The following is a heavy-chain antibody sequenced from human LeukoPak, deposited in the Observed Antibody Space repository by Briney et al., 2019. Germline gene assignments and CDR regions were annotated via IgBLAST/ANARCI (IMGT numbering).Heavy chain of an antibody. CDR2: MNPNSGNT. D-gene: IGHD2-2*01. CDR3: ARKPYCSSSSCYGDAFDI. J-gene: IGHJ3*02. CDR1: GYTFTSYD. Sequence: ASVKVSCKASGYTFTSYDINWVRQATGQGLEWMGWMNPNSGNTGYAQKFQGRVTMTRNTSISTAYMELSSLRSEDTAVYYCARKPYCSSSSCYGDAFDIWGQGTMVTVSS. V-gene: IGHV1-8*01.